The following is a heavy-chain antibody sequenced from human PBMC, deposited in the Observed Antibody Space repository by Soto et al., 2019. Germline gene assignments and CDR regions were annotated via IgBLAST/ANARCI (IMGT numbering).Heavy chain of an antibody. CDR1: GFTFSSYA. CDR3: AKVSYRGYSYGYVFYGMDV. J-gene: IGHJ6*02. Sequence: PGGSLRLSCAASGFTFSSYAMSWVRQAPGKGLEWVSAISGSGGSTYYADSVKGRFTISRDNSKNTLYLQVNSLRAEDTAVYYCAKVSYRGYSYGYVFYGMDVWGQGTTVTVSS. CDR2: ISGSGGST. D-gene: IGHD5-18*01. V-gene: IGHV3-23*01.